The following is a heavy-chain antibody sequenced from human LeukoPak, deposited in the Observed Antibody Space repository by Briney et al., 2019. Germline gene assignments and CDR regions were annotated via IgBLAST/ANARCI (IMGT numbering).Heavy chain of an antibody. CDR2: ISYDGSNK. J-gene: IGHJ6*03. V-gene: IGHV3-30*01. D-gene: IGHD2-8*01. CDR3: ARDRVMRGMDYYYYMDV. CDR1: GFTFSSYA. Sequence: GRSLRLSCAASGFTFSSYAMHWVRQAPGKGLEWVAVISYDGSNKYHADSVKGRFTTSRDNSKNTLYLQMNSLRAEDTAVYYCARDRVMRGMDYYYYMDVWGRGTTVTVSS.